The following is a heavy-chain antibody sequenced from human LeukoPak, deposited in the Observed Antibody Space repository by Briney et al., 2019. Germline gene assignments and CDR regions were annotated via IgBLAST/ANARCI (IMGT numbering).Heavy chain of an antibody. CDR3: ARIILDTALDY. V-gene: IGHV3-30-3*01. D-gene: IGHD5-18*01. Sequence: XRXAPGKGXXWAAVISYDGTNKSYADSVKGRFTISRDNSKNTLYLQMNSLRAEDTAVYYCARIILDTALDYWAREPWSPSPQ. J-gene: IGHJ4*02. CDR2: ISYDGTNK.